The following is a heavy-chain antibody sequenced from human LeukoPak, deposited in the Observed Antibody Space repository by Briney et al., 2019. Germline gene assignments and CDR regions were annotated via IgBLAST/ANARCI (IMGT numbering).Heavy chain of an antibody. Sequence: PSETLSLTCTVSGGSISIYYWSWIRQPPGKGLEWIGYIYYSGSTNYNPSLKSRVTISVDTSKNQFSLKLSSVTAADTAVYYCARGVGGGDFDYWGQGTLVTVSS. V-gene: IGHV4-59*01. CDR2: IYYSGST. D-gene: IGHD1-26*01. J-gene: IGHJ4*02. CDR3: ARGVGGGDFDY. CDR1: GGSISIYY.